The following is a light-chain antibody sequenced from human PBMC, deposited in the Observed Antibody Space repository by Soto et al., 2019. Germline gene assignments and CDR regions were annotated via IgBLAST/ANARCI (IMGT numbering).Light chain of an antibody. CDR3: QQYNNWPIT. CDR2: DAF. CDR1: QSVSNY. V-gene: IGKV3-11*01. Sequence: DIVLTQSPATLSLSPGERATLSCRASQSVSNYLAWYQQKPGQAPRLLIYDAFNRATGIPPRFSGSGSGTDFTLTISSLQSEDFAVYYCQQYNNWPITFGQGTRLEIK. J-gene: IGKJ5*01.